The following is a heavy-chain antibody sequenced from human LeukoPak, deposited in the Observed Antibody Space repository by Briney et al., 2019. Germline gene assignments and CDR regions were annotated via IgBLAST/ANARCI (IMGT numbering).Heavy chain of an antibody. CDR2: MNPNSGNT. D-gene: IGHD6-19*01. V-gene: IGHV1-8*01. CDR3: ASGAVAGPNDY. J-gene: IGHJ4*02. Sequence: ASVKVSCKASGYTFTSYDINWVRQATGQGLEWMGWMNPNSGNTGYAQKFQGRVTMTRDTSISTAYMELSRLRSDDTAVYYCASGAVAGPNDYWGQGTLVTVSS. CDR1: GYTFTSYD.